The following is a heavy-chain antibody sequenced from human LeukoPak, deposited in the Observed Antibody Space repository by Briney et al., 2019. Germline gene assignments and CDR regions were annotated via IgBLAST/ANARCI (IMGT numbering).Heavy chain of an antibody. CDR1: GYTFTGYY. D-gene: IGHD2-15*01. CDR2: IIPNSGVT. V-gene: IGHV1-2*02. CDR3: AILGYCSGGSCYQFDY. Sequence: ASVKVSCKASGYTFTGYYMHWVRQAPGQGLEWMGWIIPNSGVTNYAQKFQGRVIMTRDTSISTAYMELSRLRSDDTAVYYCAILGYCSGGSCYQFDYWGQGTLVTVSS. J-gene: IGHJ4*02.